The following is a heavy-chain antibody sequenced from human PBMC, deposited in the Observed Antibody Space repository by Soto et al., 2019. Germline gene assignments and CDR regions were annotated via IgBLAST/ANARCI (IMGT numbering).Heavy chain of an antibody. Sequence: QVHLVQSGAEVKEPGASVKVSCKASGYTFIRYYMHWVRQAPGQGLEWMGTINPSDGSTTYAQKFQGRVTMTRDTSASTVYMELFSLTSEDTAVYYCARGFPGSTTLGWSDPWGQGTLVTVSS. CDR2: INPSDGST. D-gene: IGHD2-2*01. CDR3: ARGFPGSTTLGWSDP. CDR1: GYTFIRYY. J-gene: IGHJ5*02. V-gene: IGHV1-46*01.